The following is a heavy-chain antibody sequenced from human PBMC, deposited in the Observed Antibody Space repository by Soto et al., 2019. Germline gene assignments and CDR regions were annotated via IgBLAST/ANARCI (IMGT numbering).Heavy chain of an antibody. J-gene: IGHJ6*03. CDR1: GGPFSGYY. CDR2: INHSGST. Sequence: SETLSLTCAVYGGPFSGYYWSWIRQPPGKGLEWIGEINHSGSTNYNPSLKSRVTISVDTSKNQFSLKLSSVTAADTAVYYCARAVLGGYCSGGSCRSYYMDVWGKGTTVTVSS. D-gene: IGHD2-15*01. CDR3: ARAVLGGYCSGGSCRSYYMDV. V-gene: IGHV4-34*01.